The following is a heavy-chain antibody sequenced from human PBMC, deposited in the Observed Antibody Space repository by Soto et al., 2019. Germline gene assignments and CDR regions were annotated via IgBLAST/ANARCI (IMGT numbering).Heavy chain of an antibody. J-gene: IGHJ6*02. Sequence: PSETLSLTCAVYGGSFSGYYWSWIRQPPGKGLEWIGEINHSGSTYYNPSLKSRVTISVDTSKNQFSLKLSSVTAADTAVYYCARLYDFWSGYYYPLYYYGMDVWGQGTTVTVSS. CDR2: INHSGST. CDR1: GGSFSGYY. V-gene: IGHV4-34*01. CDR3: ARLYDFWSGYYYPLYYYGMDV. D-gene: IGHD3-3*01.